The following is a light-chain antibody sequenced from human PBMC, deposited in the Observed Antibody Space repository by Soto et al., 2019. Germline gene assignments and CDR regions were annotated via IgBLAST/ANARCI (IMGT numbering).Light chain of an antibody. CDR3: QQRSNWLFT. V-gene: IGKV3-11*01. CDR1: QSVSSY. J-gene: IGKJ5*01. CDR2: DAS. Sequence: EIVLTQSPATLSLSPGERATLSCRASQSVSSYLAWYQQKPGQAPRLLIYDASNRATGIPARFSGSGSGTDFTLTISSLEPEDFAVYYCQQRSNWLFTFGQGGRLAIK.